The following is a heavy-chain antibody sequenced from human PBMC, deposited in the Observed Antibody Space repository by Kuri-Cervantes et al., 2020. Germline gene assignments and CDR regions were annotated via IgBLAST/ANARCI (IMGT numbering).Heavy chain of an antibody. CDR1: GFTFSSYA. CDR2: IRSEAYGGTT. V-gene: IGHV3-49*04. J-gene: IGHJ4*02. D-gene: IGHD3-3*01. Sequence: GGSLRLSCAASGFTFSSYAMSWVRQAPGKGLEWVGFIRSEAYGGTTEYAASVKGRFTISRDDSKSIAYLQMNSLKTEDTAVYYCTRDSDYDFWSGYYGDYWGQGTLVTVSS. CDR3: TRDSDYDFWSGYYGDY.